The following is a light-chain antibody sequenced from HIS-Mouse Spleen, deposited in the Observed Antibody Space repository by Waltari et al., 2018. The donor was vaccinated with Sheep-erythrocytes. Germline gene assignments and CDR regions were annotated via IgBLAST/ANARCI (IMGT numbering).Light chain of an antibody. CDR2: EVS. V-gene: IGLV2-8*01. CDR3: SSYAGSNNWV. J-gene: IGLJ3*02. CDR1: SSDVGGYNY. Sequence: QSALTQPPSASGSPGQSVTISCTGTSSDVGGYNYVSWYQQHPGKAPKLMIYEVSKRPAGVPDRFSGSKSGNTASLSVSGPQAEDEADYYCSSYAGSNNWVVGGGTKLTVL.